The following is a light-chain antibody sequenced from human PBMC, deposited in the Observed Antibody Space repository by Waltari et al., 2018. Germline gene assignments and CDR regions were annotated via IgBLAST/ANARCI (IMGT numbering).Light chain of an antibody. CDR1: QSISSW. J-gene: IGKJ1*01. CDR2: KAS. CDR3: QQYNSYSRT. V-gene: IGKV1-5*03. Sequence: DIQMTQSPSTLSASVGDRVHITCRASQSISSWLAWYQQKPGKAPKLLIYKASSLESGVPSRFSGSGSGTEFTLTISSLQPDDFATYYCQQYNSYSRTFGQGTKVEIK.